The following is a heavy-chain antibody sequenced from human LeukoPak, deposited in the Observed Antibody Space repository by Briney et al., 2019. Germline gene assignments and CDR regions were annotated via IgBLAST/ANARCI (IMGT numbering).Heavy chain of an antibody. Sequence: GGSLRLSCAASGFTFSTSSMNWVRQAPGKGLEWVSYIRGSSTTIYYADSVKGRFTVSRDNDQNSLYLQMNNLRAEDTAVYFCARDSRSHCGTDACYGPYFDYWGQGTLVTVSS. D-gene: IGHD2-2*01. CDR1: GFTFSTSS. CDR2: IRGSSTTI. J-gene: IGHJ4*02. CDR3: ARDSRSHCGTDACYGPYFDY. V-gene: IGHV3-48*01.